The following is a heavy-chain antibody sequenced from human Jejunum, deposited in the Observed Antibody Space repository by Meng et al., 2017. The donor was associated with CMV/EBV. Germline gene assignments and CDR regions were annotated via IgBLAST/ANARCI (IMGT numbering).Heavy chain of an antibody. CDR2: VYYSGST. V-gene: IGHV4-39*07. CDR3: ARDPTPDGSDY. CDR1: VASISDSSYY. D-gene: IGHD3-10*01. J-gene: IGHJ4*02. Sequence: QLHLEGAGPGLVKPSVTLSPTCPMSVASISDSSYYWGWIRQPPGKGLEWIGSVYYSGSTYYNPSLESRVTISVDTSKNQFSLKLTSVTAADTATYYCARDPTPDGSDYWGRGTLVTVSS.